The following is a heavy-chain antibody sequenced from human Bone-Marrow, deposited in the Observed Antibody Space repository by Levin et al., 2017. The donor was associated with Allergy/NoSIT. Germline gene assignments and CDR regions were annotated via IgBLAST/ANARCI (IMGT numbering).Heavy chain of an antibody. D-gene: IGHD5-12*01. V-gene: IGHV3-66*01. CDR3: VARSNGLDV. Sequence: GGSLRLSCAASEFIVGSNYMSWVRQAPGKGLDWVSVIHSRGGAYYADSVKGRFTISRDTSKNTLYLQKSGLRVEDTAVYFCVARSNGLDVWGQGTTVTVSS. J-gene: IGHJ6*02. CDR2: IHSRGGA. CDR1: EFIVGSNY.